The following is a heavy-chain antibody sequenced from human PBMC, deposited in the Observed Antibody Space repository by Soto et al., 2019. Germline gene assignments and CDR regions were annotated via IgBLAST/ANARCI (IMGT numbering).Heavy chain of an antibody. D-gene: IGHD3-16*01. CDR2: MNPNSGNT. CDR1: GYTFTSYD. CDR3: ASSYVGADYYYYMDV. V-gene: IGHV1-8*01. J-gene: IGHJ6*03. Sequence: ASVKVSCKASGYTFTSYDINWVRQATGQGLEWMGWMNPNSGNTGYAQKFQGRVTMTSNTSISTAYMELSSLRSEDTAVYYCASSYVGADYYYYMDVWGKGTTVTVSS.